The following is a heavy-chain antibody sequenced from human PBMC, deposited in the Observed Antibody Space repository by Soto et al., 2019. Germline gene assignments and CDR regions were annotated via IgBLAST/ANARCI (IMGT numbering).Heavy chain of an antibody. Sequence: QVQLVESGGGLVKPGGSLRLSCAASGITFSDYMSWIRQAPGKGLEWLSYISGSGRTIYSAASVKGRFTISRDNATNSLYLQMNSLTAEDTAVYYCARLPFPWGWFDPWGQGTLVTVSS. CDR1: GITFSDY. D-gene: IGHD3-16*01. CDR3: ARLPFPWGWFDP. V-gene: IGHV3-11*01. J-gene: IGHJ5*02. CDR2: ISGSGRTI.